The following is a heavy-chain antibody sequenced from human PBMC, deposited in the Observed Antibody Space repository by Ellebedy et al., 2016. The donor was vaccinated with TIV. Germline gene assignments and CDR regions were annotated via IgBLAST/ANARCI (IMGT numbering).Heavy chain of an antibody. CDR3: GRELGMGRGAMDV. Sequence: AASVKVSCKASGYTFTSYGISWVRQAPGQGLEWMGWISPYTGNTNYAQKFQGRASMTTDASTNTVHLELMSLNFDDTAVYYCGRELGMGRGAMDVWGQGTTVTVSS. D-gene: IGHD3-16*01. J-gene: IGHJ6*02. V-gene: IGHV1-18*04. CDR1: GYTFTSYG. CDR2: ISPYTGNT.